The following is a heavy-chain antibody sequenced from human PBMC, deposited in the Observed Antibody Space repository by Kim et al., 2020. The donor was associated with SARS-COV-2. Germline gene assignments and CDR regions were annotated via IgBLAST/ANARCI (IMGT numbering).Heavy chain of an antibody. V-gene: IGHV3-21*01. CDR1: GFTFSSYS. Sequence: GGSLRLSCAASGFTFSSYSVNWVRQAPGKGLEWVSSITSSSTYIYYVDSVKGRFTISRDNAKNSLYLQMNSLRAEDAAVYYCARSPTVAAEWFFDLCGRGTLVTVSS. J-gene: IGHJ2*01. D-gene: IGHD6-19*01. CDR3: ARSPTVAAEWFFDL. CDR2: ITSSSTYI.